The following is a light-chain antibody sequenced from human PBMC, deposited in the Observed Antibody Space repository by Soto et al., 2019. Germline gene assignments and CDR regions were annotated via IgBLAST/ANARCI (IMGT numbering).Light chain of an antibody. J-gene: IGLJ3*02. V-gene: IGLV2-23*02. Sequence: QSALTQPASVSGSPGQSITISCTGTSSDVENNNLVSWYQQYPGKAPKLIIYEVKKRPSGLSDRFSGSKSGNTASLTISGLQAEDEAYYYCSSYAASSSLFGGGTKLTVL. CDR2: EVK. CDR1: SSDVENNNL. CDR3: SSYAASSSL.